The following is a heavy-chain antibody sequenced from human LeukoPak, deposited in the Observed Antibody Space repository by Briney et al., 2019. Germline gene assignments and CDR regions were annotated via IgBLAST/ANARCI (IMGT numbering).Heavy chain of an antibody. CDR1: GYTFTSYY. Sequence: ASVKVSCKASGYTFTSYYMHWVRQAPGQGLEWMGIINPSGGSTSYAQKFQGRVTMTRDTSTSTVYMELSSLRSEDMAVYYCARENTYYYDSSGYYYQGRGAYFDYWGQGTLVTVSS. CDR2: INPSGGST. J-gene: IGHJ4*02. D-gene: IGHD3-22*01. V-gene: IGHV1-46*01. CDR3: ARENTYYYDSSGYYYQGRGAYFDY.